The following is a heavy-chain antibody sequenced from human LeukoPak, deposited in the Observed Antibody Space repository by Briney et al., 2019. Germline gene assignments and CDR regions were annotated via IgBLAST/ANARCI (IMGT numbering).Heavy chain of an antibody. J-gene: IGHJ4*02. V-gene: IGHV3-23*01. Sequence: GGSLRLSCVASGXTFSSYAMSWVRQAPGKGLEWVSGISASGSNTDYADSVKGRFTISRDSSKNTLYLQLNSLRVEDTALYYCAKGCGGDCYYFDYWGQGTQVTVSS. CDR1: GXTFSSYA. D-gene: IGHD2-21*02. CDR2: ISASGSNT. CDR3: AKGCGGDCYYFDY.